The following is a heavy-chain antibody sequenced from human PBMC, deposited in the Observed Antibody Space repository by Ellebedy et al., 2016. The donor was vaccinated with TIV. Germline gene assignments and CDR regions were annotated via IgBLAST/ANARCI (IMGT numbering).Heavy chain of an antibody. V-gene: IGHV1-18*01. D-gene: IGHD1-26*01. CDR3: ATDSTVVGVGGRLFHHGMDV. Sequence: AASVKVSCKVSGYSLTELTRHWVRQAPGQRLEWMGWINGYNGDTKFAQNVQGRVTMTTYTSTHAAYMELRSLTLDDTTVYYCATDSTVVGVGGRLFHHGMDVWGQGTTVTVAS. CDR1: GYSLTELT. J-gene: IGHJ6*02. CDR2: INGYNGDT.